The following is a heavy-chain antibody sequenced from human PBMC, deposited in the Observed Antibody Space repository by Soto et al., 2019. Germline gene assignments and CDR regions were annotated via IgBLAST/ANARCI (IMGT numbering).Heavy chain of an antibody. Sequence: PGGSLRLSCAASGFTFSAYAMHWVRQAPGKGLEWVAVISYDGSNKYYADSVKGRFTISRDNSKNTLYLQMNSLRAEDSATYYCARRPLHQFDYWGQGALVTVSS. D-gene: IGHD2-2*01. V-gene: IGHV3-30-3*01. J-gene: IGHJ4*02. CDR3: ARRPLHQFDY. CDR1: GFTFSAYA. CDR2: ISYDGSNK.